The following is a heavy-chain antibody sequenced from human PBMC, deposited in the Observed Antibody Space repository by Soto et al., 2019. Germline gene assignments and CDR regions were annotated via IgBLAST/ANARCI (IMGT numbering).Heavy chain of an antibody. D-gene: IGHD2-2*01. Sequence: VPLLESGGGLVQPGGSLRLSCVASGFTFSDHYMDWVRQAPGKGLEWVGRSRTKANSYNTEYAASVKGRFSIPRDDSKSSVYMRMDSLKTEDAAVYYGARGYPGGVYFDSWGQGTLVTVSS. CDR2: SRTKANSYNT. CDR1: GFTFSDHY. CDR3: ARGYPGGVYFDS. V-gene: IGHV3-72*01. J-gene: IGHJ4*02.